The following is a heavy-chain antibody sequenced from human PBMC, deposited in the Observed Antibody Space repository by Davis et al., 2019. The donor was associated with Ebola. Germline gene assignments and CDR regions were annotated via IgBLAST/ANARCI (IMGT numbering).Heavy chain of an antibody. Sequence: AASVKVSCKGSGYSFNAYCIHWVRQAPGQGLEWLGWINPNSGGTTFAQRFAGWGTMTRDTPISTVYMEVNRLTSDDTAVYYCARGLDFWSTYSTRLDFDYWGQGTPVTVSS. CDR3: ARGLDFWSTYSTRLDFDY. D-gene: IGHD3-3*01. CDR2: INPNSGGT. J-gene: IGHJ4*02. CDR1: GYSFNAYC. V-gene: IGHV1-2*04.